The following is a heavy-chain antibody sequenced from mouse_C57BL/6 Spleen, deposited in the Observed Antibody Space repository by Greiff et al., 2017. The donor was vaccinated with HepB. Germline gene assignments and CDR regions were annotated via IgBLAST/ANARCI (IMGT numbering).Heavy chain of an antibody. Sequence: QVQLQQPGAELVKPGASVKLSCKASGYTFTSYWMQWVKQRPGQGLEWIGEIDPSDSYTNYNQKFKGKATLTVDTSSSTAYMQLSSLTSEDSAVYYCARGGTGTVDYWGQGTTHTVSS. D-gene: IGHD4-1*01. CDR2: IDPSDSYT. V-gene: IGHV1-50*01. CDR3: ARGGTGTVDY. CDR1: GYTFTSYW. J-gene: IGHJ2*01.